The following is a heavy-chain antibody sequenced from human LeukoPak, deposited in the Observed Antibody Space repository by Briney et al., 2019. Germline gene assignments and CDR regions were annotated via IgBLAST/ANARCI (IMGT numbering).Heavy chain of an antibody. CDR3: ARIAYDALDSYYYGMDV. D-gene: IGHD3-3*01. J-gene: IGHJ6*02. Sequence: SETLSLTCAVSGGSISSGPYYWIWIRQHPGKGLEWIGYITYSGNAYYYPALNSRVTVSLDTSKTQFSLKLSSVTAADTAVYYCARIAYDALDSYYYGMDVWGQGTTVTVSS. CDR1: GGSISSGPYY. V-gene: IGHV4-31*11. CDR2: ITYSGNA.